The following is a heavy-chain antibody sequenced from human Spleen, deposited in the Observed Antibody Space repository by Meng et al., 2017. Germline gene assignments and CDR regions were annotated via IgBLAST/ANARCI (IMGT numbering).Heavy chain of an antibody. CDR2: INPNSGGT. D-gene: IGHD6-13*01. V-gene: IGHV1-2*06. Sequence: QVHLLQSGPEVKKPGDSVKVSCKASGYTFTGYYMHWVRQAPGQGLEWMGRINPNSGGTNYAQKFQGRVTMTRDTSISTAYMELSRLRSDDTAVYYCARGWQQLVELDYWGQGTLVTVSS. CDR1: GYTFTGYY. J-gene: IGHJ4*02. CDR3: ARGWQQLVELDY.